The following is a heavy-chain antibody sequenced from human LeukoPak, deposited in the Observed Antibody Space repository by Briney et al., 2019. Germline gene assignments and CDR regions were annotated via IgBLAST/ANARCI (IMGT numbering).Heavy chain of an antibody. V-gene: IGHV1-3*03. J-gene: IGHJ4*02. CDR3: ASSSGYYRNFDY. Sequence: ASVKVSCKASGYTFTSYAMHWVRQAPGQRLEWMGWINAGNGNTKYSQEFQGRVTITRDTSASTAYMELSSLRSEDTAVYYCASSSGYYRNFDYWGQGTLVTVSS. D-gene: IGHD3-22*01. CDR2: INAGNGNT. CDR1: GYTFTSYA.